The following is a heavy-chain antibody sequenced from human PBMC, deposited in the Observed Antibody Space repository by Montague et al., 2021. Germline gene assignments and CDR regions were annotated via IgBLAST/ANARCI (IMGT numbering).Heavy chain of an antibody. CDR1: GDSISSCEYY. V-gene: IGHV4-61*02. D-gene: IGHD3-10*01. CDR2: VYKSGDT. CDR3: ARDSPVVEPWVGEHKGAFDI. J-gene: IGHJ3*02. Sequence: TLSLTCSVSGDSISSCEYYWSWIRQPAGKGLEWIGRVYKSGDTNNNPSLRSRVTLSVDTSKNQFSLTLTSVTAADTAVYFCARDSPVVEPWVGEHKGAFDIWGQGTMVTVSS.